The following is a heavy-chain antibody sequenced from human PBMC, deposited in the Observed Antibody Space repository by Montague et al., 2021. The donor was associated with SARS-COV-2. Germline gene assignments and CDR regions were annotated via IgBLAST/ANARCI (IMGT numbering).Heavy chain of an antibody. D-gene: IGHD2-15*01. CDR2: ISYDGSNK. CDR3: ARDGGDWFDP. Sequence: SLRLSCAASGFTFSSYAMHWVRQAPGKGLEWVAVISYDGSNKYYADSVKGRFTISRDNSKNTLNLQMNSLRAEDTAVYYCARDGGDWFDPWGQGTLVTVSS. V-gene: IGHV3-30*04. J-gene: IGHJ5*02. CDR1: GFTFSSYA.